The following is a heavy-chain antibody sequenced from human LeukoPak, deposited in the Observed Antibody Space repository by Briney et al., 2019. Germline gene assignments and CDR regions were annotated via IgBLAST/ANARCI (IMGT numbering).Heavy chain of an antibody. J-gene: IGHJ6*02. V-gene: IGHV4-59*08. CDR2: IYYSGST. CDR1: GGSISSYY. CDR3: ARSPQWLGPRYYGMDV. Sequence: SETLSLTCTVSGGSISSYYWSWIRQPPGKGLEWTGYIYYSGSTNYNPSLKSRVTISVDTSKNQFSLKLSSVTAADTAVYYCARSPQWLGPRYYGMDVWGQGTTVTVSS. D-gene: IGHD6-19*01.